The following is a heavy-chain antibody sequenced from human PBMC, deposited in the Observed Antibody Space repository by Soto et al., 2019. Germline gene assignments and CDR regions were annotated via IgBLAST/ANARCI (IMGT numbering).Heavy chain of an antibody. J-gene: IGHJ4*02. CDR3: AKDWTRGSGGYPDYFDY. Sequence: PGGSLRLSCAVSGFTFSAYGMSWVRQAPGKGLEWVSGISVSGTSTYYADSVKGRFTISRDNSKNTLYLQMKRLRAEDTALYYCAKDWTRGSGGYPDYFDYWGQGTLVTVSS. CDR2: ISVSGTST. CDR1: GFTFSAYG. D-gene: IGHD3-10*01. V-gene: IGHV3-23*01.